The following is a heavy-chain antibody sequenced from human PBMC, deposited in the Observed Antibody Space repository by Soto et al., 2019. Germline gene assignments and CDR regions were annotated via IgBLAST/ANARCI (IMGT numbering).Heavy chain of an antibody. V-gene: IGHV4-39*01. D-gene: IGHD3-10*01. J-gene: IGHJ4*02. CDR1: GGSISSSSYY. CDR2: IYYSGST. CDR3: ASHSSCSGSGSYYYYFDY. Sequence: QLQLQESGPGLVKPSETLSLTSTVSGGSISSSSYYWGWIRQPPGKGLEWIGSIYYSGSTYYNPSLKSRVTISVDTSKNQFSLKLSYVTAADTAVYYCASHSSCSGSGSYYYYFDYWGQGSLVAVSS.